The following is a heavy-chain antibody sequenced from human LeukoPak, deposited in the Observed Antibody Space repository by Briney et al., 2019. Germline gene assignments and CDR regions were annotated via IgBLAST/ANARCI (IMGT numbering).Heavy chain of an antibody. J-gene: IGHJ4*02. V-gene: IGHV4-38-2*02. D-gene: IGHD3-22*01. CDR1: GYSISSGYY. Sequence: PSETLSLTCTVSGYSISSGYYWGWIRQPPGKGLEWIGSIYHSGSTYYNPSLKSRVTISVDTSKNQFSLKLSSVTAADTAVYYCARDSGGSGYYGTFDYWGQGTLVTVSS. CDR3: ARDSGGSGYYGTFDY. CDR2: IYHSGST.